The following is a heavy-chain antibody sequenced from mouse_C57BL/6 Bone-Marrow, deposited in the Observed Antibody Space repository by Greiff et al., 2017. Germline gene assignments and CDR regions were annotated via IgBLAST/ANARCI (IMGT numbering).Heavy chain of an antibody. V-gene: IGHV5-12*01. D-gene: IGHD1-1*01. CDR1: GFTFSDYY. CDR3: ARQEYYGSIQYYYAMDY. J-gene: IGHJ4*01. Sequence: EVKLVESGGGLVQPGGSLKLSCAASGFTFSDYYMYWVRQTPEKRLEWVAYISNGGGSTYYPDTVKGRFTISRDNAKNTLYLQMSRLQTEDTAMYYCARQEYYGSIQYYYAMDYWGQGTSVTVSS. CDR2: ISNGGGST.